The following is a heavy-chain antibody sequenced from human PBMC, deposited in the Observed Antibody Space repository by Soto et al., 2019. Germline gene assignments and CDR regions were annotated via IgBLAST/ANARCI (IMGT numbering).Heavy chain of an antibody. D-gene: IGHD6-6*01. CDR2: IIPICGTA. V-gene: IGHV1-69*01. CDR3: ARWGVYSSSSYYYYYGMDV. Sequence: QVQLVQSGAEVKKPGSSVKVSCKASGGTFSSYAISWVRQAPGQGLEWMGGIIPICGTANYAQKFQGRVTITADESTSTAYMELSSLRSEDTAVYYCARWGVYSSSSYYYYYGMDVWGQGTTFTVSS. CDR1: GGTFSSYA. J-gene: IGHJ6*02.